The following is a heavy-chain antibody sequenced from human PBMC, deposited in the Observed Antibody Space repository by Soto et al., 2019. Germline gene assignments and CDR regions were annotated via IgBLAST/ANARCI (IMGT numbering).Heavy chain of an antibody. J-gene: IGHJ5*02. CDR1: GFTFSSYA. Sequence: SLRLSCAASGFTFSSYAMHGVRQAPGKGLEWVAVISYDGSNKYYADSVKGRFTISRDNSKNTLYLQMNSLRAEDTAVYYCVGENSGYDSFPGWFDPWGQGTLVTVS. CDR2: ISYDGSNK. D-gene: IGHD5-12*01. V-gene: IGHV3-30-3*01. CDR3: VGENSGYDSFPGWFDP.